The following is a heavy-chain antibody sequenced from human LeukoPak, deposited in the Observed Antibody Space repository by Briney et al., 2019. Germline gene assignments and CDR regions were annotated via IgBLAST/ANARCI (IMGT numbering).Heavy chain of an antibody. CDR1: RFTFSSYA. V-gene: IGHV3-23*01. Sequence: GGSLRLSCAASRFTFSSYAMSWVRQAPGKGLEWVSAISGSGGSTYYADSVKGRFTISRDNSKNTLYLQMNSLRAEDTAVYYCAKADEGYCSSTSCSKFDYWGQGTLVTVSS. CDR2: ISGSGGST. J-gene: IGHJ4*02. D-gene: IGHD2-2*01. CDR3: AKADEGYCSSTSCSKFDY.